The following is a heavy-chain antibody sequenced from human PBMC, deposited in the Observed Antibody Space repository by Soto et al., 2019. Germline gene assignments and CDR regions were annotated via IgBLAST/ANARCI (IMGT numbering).Heavy chain of an antibody. J-gene: IGHJ4*02. CDR1: GFTFSDHY. V-gene: IGHV3-72*01. CDR3: ARATVGTYYFDY. Sequence: GGSLRLSCAASGFTFSDHYMDWVRQAPGKGLEWVGRTRDKTNSYTTEYAASVKGRFTISRDDSKSSLYLQMNSLKTEDTAVYYCARATVGTYYFDYWGQGTLVTVSS. D-gene: IGHD3-16*01. CDR2: TRDKTNSYTT.